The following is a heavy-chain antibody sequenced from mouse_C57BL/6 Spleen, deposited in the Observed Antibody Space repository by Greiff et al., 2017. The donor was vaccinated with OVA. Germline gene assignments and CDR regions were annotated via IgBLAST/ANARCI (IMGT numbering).Heavy chain of an antibody. D-gene: IGHD2-3*01. CDR1: GYTFTDYE. Sequence: QVQLKQSGAELVRPGASVTLSCKASGYTFTDYEMHWVKQTPVHGLEWIGAIDPETGGTAYNQKFKGKAILTADKASITAYMELRSLTSEDSAVYYCTRKRWFPDYWGQGTTLTVSS. V-gene: IGHV1-15*01. CDR2: IDPETGGT. J-gene: IGHJ2*01. CDR3: TRKRWFPDY.